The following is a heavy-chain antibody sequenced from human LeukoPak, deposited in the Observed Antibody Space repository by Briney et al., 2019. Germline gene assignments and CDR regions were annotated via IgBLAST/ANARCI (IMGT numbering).Heavy chain of an antibody. CDR2: IYHSGGT. CDR1: GGSFSGYY. CDR3: ARRYTNYAPLDY. D-gene: IGHD1-1*01. V-gene: IGHV4-34*01. J-gene: IGHJ4*02. Sequence: SETLTLTCAEYGGSFSGYYWGWIRQPPGKALEWIGEIYHSGGTNYNPSLTSRVTISVDTSKNQFSLKLSSVTAADTAVYYCARRYTNYAPLDYWGQGTLVTVSS.